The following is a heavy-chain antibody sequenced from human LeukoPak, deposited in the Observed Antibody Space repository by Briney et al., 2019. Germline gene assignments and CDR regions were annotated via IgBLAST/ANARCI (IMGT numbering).Heavy chain of an antibody. CDR3: ARESRNIAVAGTTPDNDY. Sequence: ASVKVSCKASGYTFTSYGISWVRQAPGQGLEWMGWISAYNGNTNYAQKLQGRVTMTTDTSTSTAYMELRSLRSDDTAVYYWARESRNIAVAGTTPDNDYWGQGTLVTVSS. J-gene: IGHJ4*02. V-gene: IGHV1-18*01. CDR1: GYTFTSYG. D-gene: IGHD6-19*01. CDR2: ISAYNGNT.